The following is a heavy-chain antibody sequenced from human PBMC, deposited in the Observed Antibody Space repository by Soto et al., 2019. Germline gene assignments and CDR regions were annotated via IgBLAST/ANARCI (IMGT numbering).Heavy chain of an antibody. D-gene: IGHD6-13*01. CDR2: VTWNSGSI. CDR1: GFTFDDYA. V-gene: IGHV3-9*01. J-gene: IGHJ4*02. Sequence: EVQLVESGGGLVQPGRSRRLSCAASGFTFDDYAMHWVRQAPGKGLEWVSGVTWNSGSIGYADSVKGRFTISRDNAKDSLYLQMNSLRAEDTALYYCAKDRARYSSSWSIEVAGTFDYWGQGTLVTVSS. CDR3: AKDRARYSSSWSIEVAGTFDY.